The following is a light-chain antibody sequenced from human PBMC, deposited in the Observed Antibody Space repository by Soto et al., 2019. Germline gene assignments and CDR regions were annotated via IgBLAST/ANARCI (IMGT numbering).Light chain of an antibody. CDR3: QQYYSYSPLT. V-gene: IGKV1-5*03. CDR1: QSISTW. CDR2: EAS. Sequence: DIQMTQSPSTLSSSVVYIFXXTCXXSQSISTWLAWYQQKSGKAPKLLTYEASTLGSGVPSRFSGSGSGTEFTLTISSLQPDDFTTYYCQQYYSYSPLTFGGGTKVDIK. J-gene: IGKJ4*01.